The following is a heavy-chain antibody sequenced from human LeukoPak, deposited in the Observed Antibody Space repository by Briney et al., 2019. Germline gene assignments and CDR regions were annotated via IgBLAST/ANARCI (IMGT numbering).Heavy chain of an antibody. CDR3: ASSRYSGYELWGPDY. CDR2: ISSSSSTI. CDR1: GFTFSSYS. D-gene: IGHD5-12*01. J-gene: IGHJ4*02. V-gene: IGHV3-48*04. Sequence: PGGSLRLSCAASGFTFSSYSMNWVRQAPGKGLEWVSYISSSSSTIYYADSVKGRFTISRDNAKNSLYLQMNSLRAEDTAVYYCASSRYSGYELWGPDYWGQGTLVTVSS.